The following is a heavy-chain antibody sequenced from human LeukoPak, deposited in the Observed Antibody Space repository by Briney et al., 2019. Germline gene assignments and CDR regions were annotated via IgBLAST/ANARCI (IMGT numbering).Heavy chain of an antibody. CDR3: ARLRRNWEPNFDY. J-gene: IGHJ4*02. Sequence: AGVKVSCKPSGYTFSNYGISWVRQTPGQGLEWMGWISAYNGNTNYAQKLQGRVNMTTDSSTSTPYMELRSLRSDDTAVYYCARLRRNWEPNFDYWGQGTLVTVSS. D-gene: IGHD1-26*01. CDR2: ISAYNGNT. V-gene: IGHV1-18*01. CDR1: GYTFSNYG.